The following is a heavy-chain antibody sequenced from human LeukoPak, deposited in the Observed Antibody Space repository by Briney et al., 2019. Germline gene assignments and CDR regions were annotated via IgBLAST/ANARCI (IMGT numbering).Heavy chain of an antibody. V-gene: IGHV3-7*01. CDR2: IKQDGSEK. Sequence: GSLRPSCAASGFTFSSYWMSWVRQAPGKGLEWVANIKQDGSEKYYVDSVKGRFTISRDNAKNSLYLQMNSLRDEDTAVYYCARYSSGWYPYYFDYWGQGTLVTVSS. CDR3: ARYSSGWYPYYFDY. CDR1: GFTFSSYW. D-gene: IGHD6-19*01. J-gene: IGHJ4*02.